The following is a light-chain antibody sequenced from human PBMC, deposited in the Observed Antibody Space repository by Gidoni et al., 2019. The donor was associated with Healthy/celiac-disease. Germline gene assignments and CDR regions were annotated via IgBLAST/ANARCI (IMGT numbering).Light chain of an antibody. J-gene: IGLJ2*01. CDR2: KDS. V-gene: IGLV3-25*03. CDR1: ALPKQY. CDR3: QSADSSVTYPVV. Sequence: SYELTQQPSVSVSTGQTARITCSGDALPKQYAYWSQQKPGQAPVLVIYKDSERPSGIPERFSGSSSGTTCTLTISGVQAEDEADYYCQSADSSVTYPVVFGGGTKLTVL.